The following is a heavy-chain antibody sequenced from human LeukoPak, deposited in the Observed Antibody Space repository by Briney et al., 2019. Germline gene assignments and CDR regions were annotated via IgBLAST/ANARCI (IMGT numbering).Heavy chain of an antibody. D-gene: IGHD5-12*01. J-gene: IGHJ4*02. CDR1: GFTFGSFG. CDR3: AREYRHQPD. V-gene: IGHV3-33*01. Sequence: GRSLRLSCAASGFTFGSFGIHWVRQAPGKGLEWVAVMWFDGSIKYYADSVKGRFTISRDNAKNSLYLQMNSLRAEDTAVYYCAREYRHQPDWGQGTLVTVSS. CDR2: MWFDGSIK.